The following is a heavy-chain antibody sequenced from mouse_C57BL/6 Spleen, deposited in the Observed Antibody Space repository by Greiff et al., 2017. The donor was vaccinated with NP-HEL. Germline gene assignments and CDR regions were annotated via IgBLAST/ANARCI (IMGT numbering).Heavy chain of an antibody. CDR1: GYTFTDYY. Sequence: QVHVKQSGAELVRPGASVKLSCKASGYTFTDYYINWVKQRPGQGLEWIARIYPGSGNTYYNEKFKGKATLTAEKSSSTAYMQLSSLTSEDSAVYFCARSYYGSSFDYWGQGTTLTVSS. V-gene: IGHV1-76*01. CDR2: IYPGSGNT. J-gene: IGHJ2*01. D-gene: IGHD1-1*01. CDR3: ARSYYGSSFDY.